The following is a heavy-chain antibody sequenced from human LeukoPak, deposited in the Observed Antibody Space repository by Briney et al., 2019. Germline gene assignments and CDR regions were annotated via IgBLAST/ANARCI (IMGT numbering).Heavy chain of an antibody. J-gene: IGHJ4*02. CDR3: ARAPNLVGFDY. CDR1: GFTFSDYY. CDR2: IKQDGSEK. Sequence: GGSLRLSCAASGFTFSDYYTSWVRQAPGKGLEWVANIKQDGSEKYYVDSVKGRFTISRDNAKNSLYLQMNSLRAEDTAVYYCARAPNLVGFDYWGQGTLVTVSS. D-gene: IGHD2-15*01. V-gene: IGHV3-7*01.